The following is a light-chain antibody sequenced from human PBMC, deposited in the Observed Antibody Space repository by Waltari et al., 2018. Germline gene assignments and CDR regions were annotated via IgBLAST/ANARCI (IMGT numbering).Light chain of an antibody. V-gene: IGLV4-69*01. J-gene: IGLJ2*01. CDR2: LDSDGSH. CDR3: QTWGTGFVV. CDR1: SGHSDYS. Sequence: QLALTQSPSASASLGASVKLTCTLSSGHSDYSIAWHQQQPEKGPRYLMKLDSDGSHTMGEAITQRVTGSSSWAVRYLTISSLQYDDEADYYCQTWGTGFVVFGGGTKLTVL.